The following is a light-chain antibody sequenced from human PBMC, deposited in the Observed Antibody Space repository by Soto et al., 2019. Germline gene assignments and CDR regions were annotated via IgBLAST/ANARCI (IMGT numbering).Light chain of an antibody. CDR1: SSDVGGYNY. CDR2: DVS. CDR3: CSYAGGL. Sequence: QSALTQPRSVSGSPGQSVTISCTGTSSDVGGYNYVSWYQQHPGKAPKLMIYDVSKRPSGVPDRFSGSKSGNTASLTISGLQAEDEADYYCCSYAGGLFGTGTKVTVL. J-gene: IGLJ1*01. V-gene: IGLV2-11*01.